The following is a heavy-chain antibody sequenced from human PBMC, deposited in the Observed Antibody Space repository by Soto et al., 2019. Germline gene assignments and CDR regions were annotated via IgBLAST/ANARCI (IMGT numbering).Heavy chain of an antibody. CDR3: AKVPVPGTLGWFDP. V-gene: IGHV3-23*01. Sequence: EVQLLESGGGLVQPGGSLRLSCAASGFTFSSYAMSWVRQAPGKGLEWVSAISGSGGSTYYADSVKGRFTISRDNSKNTQYLQMNSLRAEETAGYYCAKVPVPGTLGWFDPWGQGTLVTVSS. CDR2: ISGSGGST. CDR1: GFTFSSYA. J-gene: IGHJ5*02. D-gene: IGHD1-1*01.